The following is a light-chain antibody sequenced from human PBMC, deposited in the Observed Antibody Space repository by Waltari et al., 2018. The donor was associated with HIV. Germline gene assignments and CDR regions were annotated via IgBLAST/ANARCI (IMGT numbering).Light chain of an antibody. CDR3: LLYYGGAWV. J-gene: IGLJ3*02. V-gene: IGLV7-43*01. CDR1: TGAVTSGYY. Sequence: QTVVTQEPSLTVPPGGTVTLTCASSTGAVTSGYYPNWFQQKPGQAPWSLIYNINDKHSWTPARFSGYLLGGKVALTLSGVQPEDEAEYHCLLYYGGAWVFGGGTKLTVL. CDR2: NIN.